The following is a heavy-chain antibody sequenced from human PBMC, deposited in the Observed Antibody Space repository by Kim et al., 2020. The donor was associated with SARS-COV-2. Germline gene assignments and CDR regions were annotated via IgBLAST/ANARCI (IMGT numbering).Heavy chain of an antibody. V-gene: IGHV3-15*01. D-gene: IGHD3-22*01. Sequence: PVKGRFTISRDDSKNTLYLQMNSLKTEDTAVYYCTTDHLTMIVVVQTFDYWGQGTLVTVSS. J-gene: IGHJ4*02. CDR3: TTDHLTMIVVVQTFDY.